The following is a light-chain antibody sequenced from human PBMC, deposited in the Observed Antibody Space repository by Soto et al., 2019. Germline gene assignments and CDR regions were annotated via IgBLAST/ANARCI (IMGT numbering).Light chain of an antibody. CDR2: KTS. Sequence: DIQMTPSPSTLSAFVGDIVTISFRASQSIGSWLALYQQKAGKAPKLLIYKTSNLQSGFPSMFSGSGAGTDFTLTISSLQPEDLATYYCQQLNSYPITFGQGTRLEIK. J-gene: IGKJ5*01. V-gene: IGKV1-5*03. CDR1: QSIGSW. CDR3: QQLNSYPIT.